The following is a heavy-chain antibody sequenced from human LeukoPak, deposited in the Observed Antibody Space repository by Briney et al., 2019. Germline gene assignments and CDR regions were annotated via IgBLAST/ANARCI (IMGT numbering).Heavy chain of an antibody. CDR2: IRYDGSDK. D-gene: IGHD3-3*01. V-gene: IGHV3-30*02. Sequence: GGSLRLSCAASGFIFTDYGMHWVRQAPGKGLEWLTFIRYDGSDKYYADSVKGRFTISRDNVKNSLFLHMNHLKTEDTAVYYGARGDFWGGHFPDAFDIWGPGTMVTVSS. CDR3: ARGDFWGGHFPDAFDI. CDR1: GFIFTDYG. J-gene: IGHJ3*02.